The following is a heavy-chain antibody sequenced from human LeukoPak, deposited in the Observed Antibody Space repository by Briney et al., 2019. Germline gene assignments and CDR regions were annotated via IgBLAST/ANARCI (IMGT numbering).Heavy chain of an antibody. Sequence: SETLSLTCTVSGYSISSGYYWGWIRQPPGKGLEWIGSIYHSGSTYYNPSLKSRVTISVDTSKNQFSLKLSSVTAADTAVYYCARGWYYYDSSGPGYFDLWGRGTLVTVSS. CDR2: IYHSGST. CDR3: ARGWYYYDSSGPGYFDL. V-gene: IGHV4-38-2*02. D-gene: IGHD3-22*01. J-gene: IGHJ2*01. CDR1: GYSISSGYY.